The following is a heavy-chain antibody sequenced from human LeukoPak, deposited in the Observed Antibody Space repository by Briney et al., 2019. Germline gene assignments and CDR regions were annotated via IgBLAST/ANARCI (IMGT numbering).Heavy chain of an antibody. J-gene: IGHJ6*02. CDR3: ARHVSGRWFGDDYPYYVDV. CDR1: GGSFSGYH. D-gene: IGHD3-10*01. V-gene: IGHV4-34*01. CDR2: IDPYGGS. Sequence: SETLSLTCAVYGGSFSGYHWSWIRQNTGKGLEWIGEIDPYGGSNYNPSLKSRVTISVDTSKNQFSLKLNSVTAADTALYYCARHVSGRWFGDDYPYYVDVWGQGTTVT.